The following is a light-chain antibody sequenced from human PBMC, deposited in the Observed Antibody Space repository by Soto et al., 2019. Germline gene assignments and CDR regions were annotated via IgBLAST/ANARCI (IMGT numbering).Light chain of an antibody. J-gene: IGLJ1*01. CDR3: AAWDDSLSGHYV. Sequence: QSVLTQPPSASGTPGQRVTISCSGSSSNIGSNYVYWYQQLPGTAPKLLIYRNNQRPSAVPDRFSGSKSGTSASLAISGLRSEDEADYYCAAWDDSLSGHYVFGTGTKVTVL. V-gene: IGLV1-47*01. CDR1: SSNIGSNY. CDR2: RNN.